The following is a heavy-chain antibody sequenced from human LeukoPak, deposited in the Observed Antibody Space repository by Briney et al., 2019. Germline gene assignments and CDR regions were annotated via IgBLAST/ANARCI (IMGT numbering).Heavy chain of an antibody. Sequence: GESLKISCKGSGYSFTSYWIGWVRQMPGKGLEWMGIIYPGDSDTRYSPSFQGQVTISADKSISTAYLQWSSLKASDTAMYYCARRTSSSWYGGLYYYYYMDVWGKGTTVTVSS. J-gene: IGHJ6*03. CDR1: GYSFTSYW. CDR2: IYPGDSDT. D-gene: IGHD6-13*01. V-gene: IGHV5-51*01. CDR3: ARRTSSSWYGGLYYYYYMDV.